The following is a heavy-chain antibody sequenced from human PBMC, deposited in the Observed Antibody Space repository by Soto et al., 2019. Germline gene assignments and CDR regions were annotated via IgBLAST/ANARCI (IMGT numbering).Heavy chain of an antibody. V-gene: IGHV1-24*01. CDR1: GYTLTELS. CDR3: ARKLRGNDAGFIDY. Sequence: ASVNVSCKVSGYTLTELSMHWVRQAPGKGLEWMGIIDPEGGETIYAQKFQGRVTMTEDTSTNTVYMELSSLRSEDTAVYYCARKLRGNDAGFIDYWGQGTLVTVSS. CDR2: IDPEGGET. J-gene: IGHJ4*02. D-gene: IGHD1-1*01.